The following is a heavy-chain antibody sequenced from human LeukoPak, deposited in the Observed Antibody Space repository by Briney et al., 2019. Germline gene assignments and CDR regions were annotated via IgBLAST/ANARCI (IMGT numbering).Heavy chain of an antibody. V-gene: IGHV5-51*01. CDR3: ARRPSGSGWDDYFDY. D-gene: IGHD6-19*01. CDR2: IYPGDSDT. CDR1: GYSFTNYW. Sequence: GESLKISCKGSGYSFTNYWIGWVRQMPGKGLEWMGIIYPGDSDTRNSPSFQGQVTISADKSISTAYLQWSSLKASDTAMYYCARRPSGSGWDDYFDYWGQGTLVTVSS. J-gene: IGHJ4*02.